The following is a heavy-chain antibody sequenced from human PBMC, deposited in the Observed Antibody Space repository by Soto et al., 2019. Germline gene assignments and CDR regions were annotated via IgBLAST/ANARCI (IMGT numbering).Heavy chain of an antibody. Sequence: QVQLVESGGGVVQPGRSLRLSCAASGFTFSGHGMHWVRQAPGKGLEWVAVVWHDGSKEYYADSVKGRFNISRDNSKNTLYLQMNSLRAEDTAVYSCARGRGGDYGGNSGYYDYWGQGTLVTVSS. CDR2: VWHDGSKE. CDR3: ARGRGGDYGGNSGYYDY. CDR1: GFTFSGHG. J-gene: IGHJ4*02. V-gene: IGHV3-33*01. D-gene: IGHD4-17*01.